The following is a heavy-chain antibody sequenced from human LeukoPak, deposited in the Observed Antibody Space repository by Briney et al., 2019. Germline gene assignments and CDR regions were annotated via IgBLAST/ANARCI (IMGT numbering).Heavy chain of an antibody. D-gene: IGHD6-19*01. CDR2: ISSSGSTI. Sequence: GGSLRLSCAASGFTFSDYYMSWIRQAPGKGLEWVSYISSSGSTIYYADSVKGRFTISRDNAKNSLYLQMNSLRAEDTAVYYCASREYSSGWYAFDIWGQGTMVTVSS. CDR3: ASREYSSGWYAFDI. CDR1: GFTFSDYY. V-gene: IGHV3-11*04. J-gene: IGHJ3*02.